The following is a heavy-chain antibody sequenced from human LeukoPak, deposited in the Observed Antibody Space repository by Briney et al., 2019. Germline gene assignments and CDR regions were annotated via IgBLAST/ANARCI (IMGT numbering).Heavy chain of an antibody. D-gene: IGHD3-10*01. CDR2: IKQDGSEK. CDR1: GFTFSSYW. Sequence: PGGSLRLSCAASGFTFSSYWMSWVRQAPGKGLEWVANIKQDGSEKYYVDSVKGRFTISRDNAKNSLYLQMNSLRAEDTAVYYCARYLRFGETTWGPIYYYYGMDVWGQGTTVTVSS. J-gene: IGHJ6*02. V-gene: IGHV3-7*01. CDR3: ARYLRFGETTWGPIYYYYGMDV.